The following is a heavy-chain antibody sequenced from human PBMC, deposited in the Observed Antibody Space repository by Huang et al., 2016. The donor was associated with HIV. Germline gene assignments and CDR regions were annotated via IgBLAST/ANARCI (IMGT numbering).Heavy chain of an antibody. CDR2: IMPIVGTT. V-gene: IGHV1-69*01. CDR1: GGSFSNHV. Sequence: QVQLVQSGAEVKKPGSSVKVSCKASGGSFSNHVFSWVRQGPGQGLEGRGGIMPIVGTTNYAKKFQGGVTITADESTGTAYLELSSLRSEDTAVYFCARESNIVVVPHTIKFFDYWGQGTLVTVSS. D-gene: IGHD2-2*01. CDR3: ARESNIVVVPHTIKFFDY. J-gene: IGHJ4*02.